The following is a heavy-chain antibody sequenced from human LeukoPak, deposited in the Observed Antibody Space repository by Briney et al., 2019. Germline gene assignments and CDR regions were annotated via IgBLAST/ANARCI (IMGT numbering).Heavy chain of an antibody. CDR1: GGSISSGGYY. D-gene: IGHD5-18*01. Sequence: PSQTLSLTCTVSGGSISSGGYYWSWIRQHPGKGLEWIGYIYYGGSTYYNPSLKSRVTISVDTSKNQFSLKLSSVTAADTAVYYCARDSAMAVGGFDYWGQGTLVTVSS. CDR3: ARDSAMAVGGFDY. CDR2: IYYGGST. V-gene: IGHV4-31*03. J-gene: IGHJ4*02.